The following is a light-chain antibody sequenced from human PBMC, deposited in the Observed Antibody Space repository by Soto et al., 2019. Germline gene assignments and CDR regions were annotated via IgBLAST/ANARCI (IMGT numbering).Light chain of an antibody. CDR2: GAS. CDR1: ETVAGSY. CDR3: QLYGTSPKT. Sequence: EIVLTQSPCTLSLSPVERSTLSCRASETVAGSYLAWYQQKPGQAPRLLIHGASTRATGIADRFSGSGSGTDFTLTISRLEPEDFAVYYCQLYGTSPKTFGQGTKVDIK. V-gene: IGKV3-20*01. J-gene: IGKJ1*01.